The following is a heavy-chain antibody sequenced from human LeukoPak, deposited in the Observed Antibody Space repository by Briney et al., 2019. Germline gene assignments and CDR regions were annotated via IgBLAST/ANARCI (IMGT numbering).Heavy chain of an antibody. Sequence: GASVKVSCKASGGTFSSYAISWVRQAPGQGLEWMGGIIPIFGTANYAQKFQGRVTITADKSTSTAYMELSSLRSEDTAVYYCARAPISLIGSEYSSSYAAGAFDIWGQGTMVTVSS. CDR2: IIPIFGTA. CDR1: GGTFSSYA. D-gene: IGHD6-6*01. V-gene: IGHV1-69*06. J-gene: IGHJ3*02. CDR3: ARAPISLIGSEYSSSYAAGAFDI.